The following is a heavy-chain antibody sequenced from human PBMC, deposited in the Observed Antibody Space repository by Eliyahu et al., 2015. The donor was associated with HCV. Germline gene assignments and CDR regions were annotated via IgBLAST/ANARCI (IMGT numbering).Heavy chain of an antibody. CDR3: VRDRNLQRSGWYDFDF. J-gene: IGHJ4*02. V-gene: IGHV3-11*06. CDR1: GFLFXXYY. CDR2: ISSSATYT. Sequence: QVQLVESGGGLVKPGGSLRLSXAASGFLFXXYYMSWIRQAPGKGLEWVSYISSSATYTDYAGSVKGRFTISRDNAKGSLYLQMDSLRAEDTAVYYCVRDRNLQRSGWYDFDFWGQGTLVTVSS. D-gene: IGHD6-19*01.